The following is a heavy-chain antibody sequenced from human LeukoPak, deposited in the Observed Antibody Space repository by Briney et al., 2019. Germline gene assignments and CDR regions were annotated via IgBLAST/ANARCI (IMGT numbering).Heavy chain of an antibody. D-gene: IGHD5-18*01. CDR2: IIPISGTA. J-gene: IGHJ6*02. CDR3: ARGDTRHESGYYGMDV. V-gene: IGHV1-69*13. Sequence: GASVKVSCKASGGTFSSYAISWVRQAPGQGLEWMGGIIPISGTANYAQKFQGRVTITADESTSTAYMELSSLRSEDTAVYYCARGDTRHESGYYGMDVWGQGTTVTVSS. CDR1: GGTFSSYA.